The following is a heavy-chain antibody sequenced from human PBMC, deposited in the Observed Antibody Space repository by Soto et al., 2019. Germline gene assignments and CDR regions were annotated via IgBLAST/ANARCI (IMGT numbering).Heavy chain of an antibody. Sequence: QVQLVESGGGVVQPGRSLRLSCAASGFTFSSYGMHWVRQAPGKGLEWVAVISYDGSNKYYADSVKGRFTISRDNSKNTLYLQMNSLRAEDTAVYYCAKDKRDFDYYYMDVWGKGTTVTVSS. CDR1: GFTFSSYG. CDR2: ISYDGSNK. CDR3: AKDKRDFDYYYMDV. D-gene: IGHD3-3*01. J-gene: IGHJ6*03. V-gene: IGHV3-30*18.